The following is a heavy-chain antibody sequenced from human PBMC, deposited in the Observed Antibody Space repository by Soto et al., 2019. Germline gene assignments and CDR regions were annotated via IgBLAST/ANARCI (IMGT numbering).Heavy chain of an antibody. CDR2: ISHDGTNR. Sequence: GGSLRLSCAASGFAFNIYAIHWVRQAPGKGLEWVAVISHDGTNRYYTDSVRGRFTISRDNSKNTVYLEMDSLRADDTAVYYCARTSGVPTPDFDYWGQGTLVTVSS. D-gene: IGHD3-3*01. CDR1: GFAFNIYA. CDR3: ARTSGVPTPDFDY. V-gene: IGHV3-30-3*01. J-gene: IGHJ4*02.